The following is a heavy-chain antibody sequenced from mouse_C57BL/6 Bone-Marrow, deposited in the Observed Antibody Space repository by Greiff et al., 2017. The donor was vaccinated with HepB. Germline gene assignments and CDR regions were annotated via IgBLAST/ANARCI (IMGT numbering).Heavy chain of an antibody. CDR3: ARRGQLRLRSAWFAY. Sequence: EVQLQQSGPELVKPGASVKISCKASGYTFTDYYMNWVKQSHGKSLEWIGDINPNNGGTSYNQKFKGKATLTVDKSSSTAYMELRSLTSEDSAVYYCARRGQLRLRSAWFAYWGQGTLVTVSA. V-gene: IGHV1-26*01. CDR2: INPNNGGT. J-gene: IGHJ3*01. CDR1: GYTFTDYY. D-gene: IGHD3-2*02.